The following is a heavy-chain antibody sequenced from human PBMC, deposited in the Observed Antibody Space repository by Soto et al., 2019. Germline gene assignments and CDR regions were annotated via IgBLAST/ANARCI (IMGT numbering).Heavy chain of an antibody. CDR2: IYFTGST. CDR3: TRGPPRVQWFDP. V-gene: IGHV4-61*01. Sequence: SETLSLTCTVSGSAVSIGTYCWSWIRQPPGKGLEWIGHIYFTGSTNYNPSLKSRVTMSLDTSRNQLSLKLSSVTAADTAVYYCTRGPPRVQWFDPWGLGTMVTVSS. J-gene: IGHJ5*02. CDR1: GSAVSIGTYC.